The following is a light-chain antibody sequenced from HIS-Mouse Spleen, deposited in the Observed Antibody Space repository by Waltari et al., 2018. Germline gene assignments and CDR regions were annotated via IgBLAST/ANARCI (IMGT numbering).Light chain of an antibody. V-gene: IGKV3-15*01. J-gene: IGKJ1*01. CDR3: QQYNNWPPWT. Sequence: EIVMTQSPATLSVSPGERATLSCRASQSVRSNLAWYQQKPGQGPRLLIYGASTRATGIPARFSGSGSGTEFTLTISSMQSEDFAVYYCQQYNNWPPWTFGQGTKVEIK. CDR2: GAS. CDR1: QSVRSN.